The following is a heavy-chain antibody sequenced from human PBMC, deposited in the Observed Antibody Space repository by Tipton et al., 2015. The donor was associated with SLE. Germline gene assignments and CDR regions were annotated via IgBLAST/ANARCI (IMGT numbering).Heavy chain of an antibody. D-gene: IGHD1-26*01. CDR2: ISYSGAT. J-gene: IGHJ4*02. V-gene: IGHV4-39*07. CDR3: AREIGGGSNDY. CDR1: GGTIDGNTYF. Sequence: TLSLTCTVSGGTIDGNTYFWDWIRQPPGKGLMLIGSISYSGATSYNPSLKSRVTISVDTSKNQFSLKLSSVTAADTAVYYCAREIGGGSNDYWGQGTLVTVSS.